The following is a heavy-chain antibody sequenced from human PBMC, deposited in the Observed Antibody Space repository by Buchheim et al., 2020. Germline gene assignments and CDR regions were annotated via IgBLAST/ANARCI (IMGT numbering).Heavy chain of an antibody. J-gene: IGHJ6*02. V-gene: IGHV3-49*03. CDR3: TRDWCGGAGTSCSRLNYYFGMDV. Sequence: EVQLVESGGRFLQTGLSLRLSCTASGFTCGDYTLSWLRQAPGRALEGVCFIRSRGCGGTREYAASVKGSFTIYRDDSKSIAYLQMNSLKTEDTAVYYCTRDWCGGAGTSCSRLNYYFGMDVWGQGTT. CDR1: GFTCGDYT. D-gene: IGHD2-2*01. CDR2: IRSRGCGGTR.